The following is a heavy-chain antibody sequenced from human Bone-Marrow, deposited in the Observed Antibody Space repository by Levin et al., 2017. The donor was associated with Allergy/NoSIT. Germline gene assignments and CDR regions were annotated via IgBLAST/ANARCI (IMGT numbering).Heavy chain of an antibody. Sequence: LSGGSLRLSCTASGFTFNKYGLTWVRQAPGKGLEWVASIGGSGIDSNYADSVRGRFTITRDMNMIFLQINRLRVEDTAIYYCAKDPMWDRYNFDMDVWGQGTSVIVSS. J-gene: IGHJ6*02. D-gene: IGHD1-26*01. CDR3: AKDPMWDRYNFDMDV. V-gene: IGHV3-23*01. CDR2: IGGSGIDS. CDR1: GFTFNKYG.